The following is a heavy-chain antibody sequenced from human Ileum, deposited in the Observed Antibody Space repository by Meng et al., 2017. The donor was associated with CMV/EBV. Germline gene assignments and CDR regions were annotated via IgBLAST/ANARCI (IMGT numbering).Heavy chain of an antibody. Sequence: VAGGSVSSSSYYWGWFRQPPGKGLEWIGSIYFSGSTSYNPSLESRVTLSVDTSKNQFSLKLTSVTAADTAVYFCARRLAGLGADFDHWGQGALVTVSS. V-gene: IGHV4-39*01. J-gene: IGHJ4*02. CDR1: GGSVSSSSYY. D-gene: IGHD4/OR15-4a*01. CDR3: ARRLAGLGADFDH. CDR2: IYFSGST.